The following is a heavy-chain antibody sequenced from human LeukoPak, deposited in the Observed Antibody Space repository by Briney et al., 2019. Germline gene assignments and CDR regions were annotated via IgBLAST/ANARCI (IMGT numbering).Heavy chain of an antibody. CDR1: GYTFSSYA. J-gene: IGHJ4*02. CDR3: ANVDGNNNFDY. D-gene: IGHD5-24*01. CDR2: ITTVNGNT. V-gene: IGHV1-3*04. Sequence: ASVKVSCKASGYTFSSYAIHWVRQAPGQRLEWMGWITTVNGNTKYSQTFQGRVIITRDTSASTAFMELSGLKSGDTAVYYCANVDGNNNFDYWGQGTLVTVSS.